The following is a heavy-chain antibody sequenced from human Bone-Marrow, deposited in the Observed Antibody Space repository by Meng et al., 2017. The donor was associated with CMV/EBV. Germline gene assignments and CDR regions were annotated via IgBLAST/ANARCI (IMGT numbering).Heavy chain of an antibody. J-gene: IGHJ4*02. CDR2: ISSSSSYI. Sequence: GESLKISCAASGFTFSSYSMNWVRQAPGKGLEWVSSISSSSSYIYYADSVKGRFTISRDNAKNSLYLQMNSLRAEDTALYYCAKGTGFLRPGEYYFDYWGQGTLVTVSS. D-gene: IGHD3-10*01. CDR3: AKGTGFLRPGEYYFDY. V-gene: IGHV3-21*04. CDR1: GFTFSSYS.